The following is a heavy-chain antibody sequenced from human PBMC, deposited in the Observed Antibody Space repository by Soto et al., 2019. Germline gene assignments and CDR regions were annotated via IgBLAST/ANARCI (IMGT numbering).Heavy chain of an antibody. Sequence: SETLSLTCTVSGGSISSGGYYWSWIRQHPGKGLEWIGSIYYSGSTYYNPSLKSRVTISVDTSKNQFSLQLSSVTAADTAVYYCGRHGRAGYGNLDYWGQGTLVTVS. CDR1: GGSISSGGYY. D-gene: IGHD1-1*01. CDR3: GRHGRAGYGNLDY. CDR2: IYYSGST. V-gene: IGHV4-39*01. J-gene: IGHJ4*02.